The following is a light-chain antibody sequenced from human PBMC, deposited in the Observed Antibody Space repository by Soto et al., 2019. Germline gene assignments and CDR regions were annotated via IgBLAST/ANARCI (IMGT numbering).Light chain of an antibody. V-gene: IGLV3-21*04. CDR2: YDT. CDR3: QVWDSTTDHYV. CDR1: DIGTKN. Sequence: SYELTQPPSVSVAPGQTGRITCGGNDIGTKNVHWYQQKPGQAPLLVIYYDTDRPSGIPERFSGSNSRNTATLTISRVEAGDEADYYCQVWDSTTDHYVFGIGTKLTVL. J-gene: IGLJ1*01.